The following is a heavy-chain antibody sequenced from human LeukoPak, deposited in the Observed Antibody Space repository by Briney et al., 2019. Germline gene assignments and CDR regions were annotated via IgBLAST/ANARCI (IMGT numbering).Heavy chain of an antibody. Sequence: SETPSLTCTVSGGSISSYYWSWIRQPPGKGLEWIGYIYYSGSTNYNPSLKSRVTISVDTSKNQFSLKLSSVTAADTAVYYCAGRDYYDSTDDYWGQGTLVTVSS. V-gene: IGHV4-59*01. CDR2: IYYSGST. J-gene: IGHJ4*02. CDR1: GGSISSYY. CDR3: AGRDYYDSTDDY. D-gene: IGHD3-22*01.